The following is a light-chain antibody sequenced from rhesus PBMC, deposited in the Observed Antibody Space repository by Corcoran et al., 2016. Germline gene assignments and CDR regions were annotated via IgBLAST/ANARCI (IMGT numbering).Light chain of an antibody. CDR1: SRDIGDYND. V-gene: IGLV2S9*01. CDR3: YSYRTGSTYI. J-gene: IGLJ1*01. CDR2: DVN. Sequence: QSALTQPPSVSKSLGQSVTISCTGTSRDIGDYNDVSWYQKHPGTAPRLLIYDVNKWPSGVSDRFSGSKSGNTASLTISGLQAEDEADYYCYSYRTGSTYIFGTGTRLTVL.